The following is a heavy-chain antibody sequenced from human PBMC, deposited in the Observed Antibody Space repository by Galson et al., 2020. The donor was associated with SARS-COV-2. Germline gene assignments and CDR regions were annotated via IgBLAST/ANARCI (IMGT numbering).Heavy chain of an antibody. D-gene: IGHD6-19*01. CDR2: IWYDGSNK. Sequence: GGSLRLSCAASGFTFSSYGMHWVRQAPGKGLEWVAVIWYDGSNKYYADSVKGRFTISRDNSKNTLYLQMNSLRAEDTAVYYCAREKTVAGTPWGYYYGMDVWGQGTTVTVSS. J-gene: IGHJ6*02. V-gene: IGHV3-33*01. CDR3: AREKTVAGTPWGYYYGMDV. CDR1: GFTFSSYG.